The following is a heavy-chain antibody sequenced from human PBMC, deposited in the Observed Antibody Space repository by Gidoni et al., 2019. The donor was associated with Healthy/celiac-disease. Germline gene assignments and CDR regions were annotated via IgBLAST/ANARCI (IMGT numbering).Heavy chain of an antibody. CDR2: LNPRGST. D-gene: IGHD4-17*01. Sequence: QVQLQQWGAGLLTPSETLSLTCAVYGGSFSGYYWSWIRQPPGKGLEWIWELNPRGSTNYNPSLKSRVTISVDTSKNQFSLKLSSVTAADTAVYYCARDPAIYGGNGSIMGYFDLWGRGTLVTVSS. CDR3: ARDPAIYGGNGSIMGYFDL. CDR1: GGSFSGYY. V-gene: IGHV4-34*01. J-gene: IGHJ2*01.